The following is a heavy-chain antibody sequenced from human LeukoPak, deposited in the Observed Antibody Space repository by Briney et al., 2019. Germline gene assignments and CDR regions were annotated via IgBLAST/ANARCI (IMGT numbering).Heavy chain of an antibody. CDR3: ARDYRRDFWSGYYFDY. CDR1: GFTFSSYW. V-gene: IGHV3-7*01. D-gene: IGHD3-3*01. J-gene: IGHJ4*02. CDR2: IRQDGSEK. Sequence: GGSLRLSCAASGFTFSSYWMSWVRQAPGKGLEWVANIRQDGSEKYYVDSVKGRFTISRDNAKNSLYLQMNSLRAEDTAVYYCARDYRRDFWSGYYFDYWGQGTLVTVSS.